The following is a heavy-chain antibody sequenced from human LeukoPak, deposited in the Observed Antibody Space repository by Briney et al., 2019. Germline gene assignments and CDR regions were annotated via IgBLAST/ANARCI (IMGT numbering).Heavy chain of an antibody. Sequence: SVKVSCKASGGTFSSYAFSWVRQAPGQGLEWMGGIIPIFGTANYAQKFQGRVTITRNTSISTAYMELSSLRSEDTAVYYCARTLPCTNGVCPRYYFDYWGRGTLVTVSS. CDR2: IIPIFGTA. V-gene: IGHV1-69*05. D-gene: IGHD2-8*01. CDR3: ARTLPCTNGVCPRYYFDY. J-gene: IGHJ4*02. CDR1: GGTFSSYA.